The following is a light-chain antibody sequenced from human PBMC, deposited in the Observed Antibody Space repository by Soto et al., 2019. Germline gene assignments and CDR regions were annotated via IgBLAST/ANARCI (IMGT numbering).Light chain of an antibody. CDR1: QSVSSSY. CDR3: QQYGSSPLT. CDR2: GAS. V-gene: IGKV3-20*01. J-gene: IGKJ4*01. Sequence: EIVLTQSPGTLSLSPGERATLSCRASQSVSSSYLAWYQQRPGRAPRLLIYGASSRATGIPDRFSGSGSGIDFTLTISRLEPEDFAVYYCQQYGSSPLTFGGGTKVEI.